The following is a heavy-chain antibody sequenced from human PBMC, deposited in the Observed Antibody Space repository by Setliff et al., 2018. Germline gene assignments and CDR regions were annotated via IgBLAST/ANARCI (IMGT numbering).Heavy chain of an antibody. D-gene: IGHD6-25*01. Sequence: PGESLKISCQGSGYSFTSNWIAWVRQMPGKGLKCMGIIYPGNSNTRYSPSFQGQVTMSADKSINTAYLQWSSLKASDTAMYCARLGAPASHDAFDIWGQGTMVTVSS. CDR2: IYPGNSNT. V-gene: IGHV5-51*01. CDR1: GYSFTSNW. J-gene: IGHJ3*02. CDR3: ARLGAPASHDAFDI.